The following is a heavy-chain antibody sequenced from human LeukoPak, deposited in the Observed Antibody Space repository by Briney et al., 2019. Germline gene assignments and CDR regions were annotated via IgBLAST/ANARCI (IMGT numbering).Heavy chain of an antibody. CDR3: AKSSGWYEVDY. D-gene: IGHD6-19*01. V-gene: IGHV3-23*01. Sequence: GGSLRLSCAASGFTFSSYAMSWVSQAPGKALEWVSAISGSGGSTYYADSVKGRFTISRDNSKNTLYLHMNSLRAEDTTVYYCAKSSGWYEVDYWGQGTLVTVSS. CDR1: GFTFSSYA. J-gene: IGHJ4*02. CDR2: ISGSGGST.